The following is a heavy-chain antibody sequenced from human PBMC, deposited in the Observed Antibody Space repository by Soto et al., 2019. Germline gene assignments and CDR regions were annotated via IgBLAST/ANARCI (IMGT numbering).Heavy chain of an antibody. J-gene: IGHJ6*02. V-gene: IGHV1-69*13. CDR3: ARIVVVVAATPLFYGMDV. CDR1: GGTFSCYS. Sequence: SVKVSCKASGGTFSCYSISWVRHAPGQGLEWMGGIIPIFGTANYAQKFQGRVTITADESTSTAYMELSSLRSEDTAVYYCARIVVVVAATPLFYGMDVWGQGTTVTVSS. D-gene: IGHD2-15*01. CDR2: IIPIFGTA.